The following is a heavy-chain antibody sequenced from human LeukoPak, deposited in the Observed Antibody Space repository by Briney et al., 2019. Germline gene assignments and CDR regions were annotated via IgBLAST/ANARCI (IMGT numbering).Heavy chain of an antibody. CDR1: GYTFTSYD. D-gene: IGHD5-12*01. Sequence: ASVKVSCKASGYTFTSYDINWVRQATGQGLEWMGWINPNSGGTNYAQKFQGRVTMTRDTSISTAYMELSRLRSDDTAVYYCAGIVATSGYWGQGTLVTVSS. V-gene: IGHV1-2*02. CDR2: INPNSGGT. CDR3: AGIVATSGY. J-gene: IGHJ4*02.